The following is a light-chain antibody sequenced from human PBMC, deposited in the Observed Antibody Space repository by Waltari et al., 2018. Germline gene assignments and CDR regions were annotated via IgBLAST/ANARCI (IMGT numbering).Light chain of an antibody. Sequence: QSALTQPASVSGSPGQSITISCTATSSDVGSYNLVSWYQEHPGKAPKLMIYEDSKRPSGVSNRFSGSKSGNTASLTISGLQAEDEADYYCCSYAGSFTLIFGGGTKLTVL. CDR2: EDS. CDR1: SSDVGSYNL. J-gene: IGLJ2*01. CDR3: CSYAGSFTLI. V-gene: IGLV2-23*01.